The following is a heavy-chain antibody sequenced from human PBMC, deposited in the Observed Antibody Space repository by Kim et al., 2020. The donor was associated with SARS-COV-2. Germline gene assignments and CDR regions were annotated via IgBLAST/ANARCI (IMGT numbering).Heavy chain of an antibody. Sequence: GGSLRLSCAVSGFTLSNAWMEWVRQAPGKGLEWIGRIKAKSDGGTTDYAASVKGRFIISRDDSESTLYLQMNSLKSEETAVYYCAAYRSGMVRGVIQRFDYWGQGNLVTVSA. CDR2: IKAKSDGGTT. D-gene: IGHD3-10*01. J-gene: IGHJ4*02. CDR1: GFTLSNAW. CDR3: AAYRSGMVRGVIQRFDY. V-gene: IGHV3-15*01.